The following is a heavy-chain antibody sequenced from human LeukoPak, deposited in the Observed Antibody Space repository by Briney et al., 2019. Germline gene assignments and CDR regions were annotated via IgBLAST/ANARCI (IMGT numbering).Heavy chain of an antibody. J-gene: IGHJ6*03. V-gene: IGHV3-30-3*01. CDR3: ARAPTYYDFWSGSQGDYMDV. Sequence: GGSLRLSCAASGFTFSAYAMHWVRQAPGKGLEWVALISYDGNSQFYADSVKGRFTFSRDISKNTLSLEMKSLRVEDTAVYYCARAPTYYDFWSGSQGDYMDVWGKGTTVTVSS. D-gene: IGHD3-3*01. CDR2: ISYDGNSQ. CDR1: GFTFSAYA.